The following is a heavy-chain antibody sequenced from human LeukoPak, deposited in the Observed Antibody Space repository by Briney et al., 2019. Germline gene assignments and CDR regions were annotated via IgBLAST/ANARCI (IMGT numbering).Heavy chain of an antibody. D-gene: IGHD2-2*01. CDR2: ISGDGGDT. CDR1: GFTFTSYW. Sequence: GGSLRLSCAASGFTFTSYWMHWVRQAPGKGLEWVALISGDGGDTYYADSVKGRFTISRDNSKNSLFLQMNSLRTEDTAFYYCAKGCASSATCYSNYYYGMDVWGQGTTVTVSS. J-gene: IGHJ6*02. CDR3: AKGCASSATCYSNYYYGMDV. V-gene: IGHV3-43*02.